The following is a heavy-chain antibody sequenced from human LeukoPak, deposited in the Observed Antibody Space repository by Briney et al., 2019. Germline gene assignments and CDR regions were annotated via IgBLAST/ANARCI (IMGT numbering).Heavy chain of an antibody. V-gene: IGHV4-59*01. CDR2: IYYSGST. CDR3: ARVGANSYGLDV. Sequence: SETLSLTCTVSGGSISSYYWSWLRQPPGKGLEWLGYIYYSGSTNYNPSLKSRVTISVDTSKNQFSLKLSSVTAADTAVYYCARVGANSYGLDVWGKGTTVTVSS. CDR1: GGSISSYY. D-gene: IGHD4/OR15-4a*01. J-gene: IGHJ6*04.